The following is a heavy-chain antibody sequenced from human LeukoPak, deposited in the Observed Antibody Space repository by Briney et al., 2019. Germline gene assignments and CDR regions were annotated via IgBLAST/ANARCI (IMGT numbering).Heavy chain of an antibody. CDR1: GFTFSSYG. D-gene: IGHD1-14*01. Sequence: GRSLRLSCAGSGFTFSSYGMHWVRQAPGKGLEWVAVISYDGSNKYYADSVKGRFTISRDNSKNTLYLQMNSLRAEDTAVYYCAKDFTDRSDYWGQGTLVTVSS. CDR2: ISYDGSNK. V-gene: IGHV3-30*18. CDR3: AKDFTDRSDY. J-gene: IGHJ4*02.